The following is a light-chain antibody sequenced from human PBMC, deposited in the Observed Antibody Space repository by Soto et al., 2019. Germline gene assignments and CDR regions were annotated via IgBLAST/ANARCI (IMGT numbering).Light chain of an antibody. J-gene: IGKJ1*01. CDR1: QSVSSSY. CDR3: QQYGDSSWT. CDR2: GSS. Sequence: EIVLTQSPGTLSSSPGERATLSCRASQSVSSSYLAWNQHRPGQAPRLLIYGSSRRATGIPDRFGGSGSGTDFTLTISRLEPEDFAVYYCQQYGDSSWTFGQGTQVEIK. V-gene: IGKV3-20*01.